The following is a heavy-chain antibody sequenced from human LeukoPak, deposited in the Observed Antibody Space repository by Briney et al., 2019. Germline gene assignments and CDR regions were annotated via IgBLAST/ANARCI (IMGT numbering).Heavy chain of an antibody. CDR3: ARAGGYGSGSYI. J-gene: IGHJ4*02. CDR1: GGSISSYY. D-gene: IGHD3-10*01. CDR2: IYNSGST. V-gene: IGHV4-59*01. Sequence: PSETLSLTCTVSGGSISSYYWSWIRQPPGKGLEWIGYIYNSGSTNYNPSLKSRVTISVDTSKNQFSLKLSSVTAADTAVYYCARAGGYGSGSYIWGQGTLVTVSS.